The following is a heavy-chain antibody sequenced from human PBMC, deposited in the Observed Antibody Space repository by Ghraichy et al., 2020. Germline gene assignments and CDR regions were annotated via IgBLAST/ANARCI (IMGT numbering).Heavy chain of an antibody. CDR2: INEDGNNK. CDR1: GFTFRNYW. J-gene: IGHJ4*02. Sequence: GGSLRLSCAASGFTFRNYWMSWFRQAPGKGLEWVANINEDGNNKFYVDSVKGRFTVSRDNAKNSLFLQMNNLRAEDTAVYYCARGFSSGSDYFDYWGPGTLVTVCS. CDR3: ARGFSSGSDYFDY. D-gene: IGHD6-19*01. V-gene: IGHV3-7*03.